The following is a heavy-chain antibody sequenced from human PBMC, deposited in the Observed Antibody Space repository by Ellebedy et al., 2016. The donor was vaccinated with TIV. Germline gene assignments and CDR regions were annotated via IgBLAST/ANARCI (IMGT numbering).Heavy chain of an antibody. J-gene: IGHJ4*02. V-gene: IGHV3-21*01. CDR3: ARGNEQQLVPALGYFDY. CDR1: GFTFSSYS. D-gene: IGHD6-13*01. CDR2: ISSSSSYI. Sequence: GGSLRLSXAASGFTFSSYSMNWVRQAPGKGLEWVSSISSSSSYIYYADSVKGRFTISRDNAKNSLYLQMNSLRAEDTAVYYCARGNEQQLVPALGYFDYWGQGTLVTVSS.